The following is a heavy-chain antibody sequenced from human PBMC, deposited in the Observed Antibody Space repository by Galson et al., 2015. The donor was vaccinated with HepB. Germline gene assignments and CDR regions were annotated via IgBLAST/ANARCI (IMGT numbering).Heavy chain of an antibody. Sequence: SLRLSCAASGFTFSSYAMHWVRQAPGKGLEWVAVISYDGSNKYYADTVKGRFTISRDNSKNTLYLQMNSLRAEDTAVYYCSFVAAANYYYYGMDVWGQGTTVTVSS. CDR1: GFTFSSYA. V-gene: IGHV3-30*04. J-gene: IGHJ6*02. D-gene: IGHD6-13*01. CDR2: ISYDGSNK. CDR3: SFVAAANYYYYGMDV.